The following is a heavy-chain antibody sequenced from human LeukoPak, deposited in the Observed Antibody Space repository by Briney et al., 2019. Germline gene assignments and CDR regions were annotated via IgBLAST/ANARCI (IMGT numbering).Heavy chain of an antibody. CDR2: ISPNSGGT. J-gene: IGHJ4*02. D-gene: IGHD3-16*01. V-gene: IGHV1-2*02. Sequence: ASVKVSCKASGYTLTDYYMHWVRQAPGQGLEWMGWISPNSGGTNYAQNFQGRVTMTRDTSVSTAYMELSSLRSEDTAVYYCARDGVSLGGPFDYWGQGTLVTVSS. CDR3: ARDGVSLGGPFDY. CDR1: GYTLTDYY.